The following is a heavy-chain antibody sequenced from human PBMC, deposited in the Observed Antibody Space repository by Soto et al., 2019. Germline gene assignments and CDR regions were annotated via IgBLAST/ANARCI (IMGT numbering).Heavy chain of an antibody. CDR3: AREIVTAGGNNYFDP. V-gene: IGHV4-4*02. CDR1: GGTVASSHW. CDR2: VYHTGDT. Sequence: SETLSLTCGVSGGTVASSHWWSWVRQSPGRGLEWIGSVYHTGDTNFNPSLQSRVTFSVDKSNNQFSLRLTSVTAADTAVYFCAREIVTAGGNNYFDPWGPGTLVTVSS. D-gene: IGHD2-21*02. J-gene: IGHJ5*02.